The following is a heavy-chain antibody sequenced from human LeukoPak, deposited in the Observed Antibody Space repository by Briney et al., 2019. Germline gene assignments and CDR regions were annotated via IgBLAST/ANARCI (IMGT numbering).Heavy chain of an antibody. V-gene: IGHV4-61*02. D-gene: IGHD2-15*01. CDR3: ARGYCSGGSCYSSYYYSYMDV. CDR2: IYTSEST. J-gene: IGHJ6*03. CDR1: GGSISSSNYY. Sequence: KPSQTLSLTCSVSGGSISSSNYYWSWIRQPAGKGLEWIGRIYTSESTNYNPSLKSRVTISVDRSKNQFSLKLSSVTAADTAVYYCARGYCSGGSCYSSYYYSYMDVWGKGTTVTVSS.